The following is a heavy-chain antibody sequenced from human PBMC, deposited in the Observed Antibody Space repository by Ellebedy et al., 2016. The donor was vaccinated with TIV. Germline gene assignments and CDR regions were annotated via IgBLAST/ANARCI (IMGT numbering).Heavy chain of an antibody. CDR3: ARAQSITMVRADAFDI. CDR2: ISGSGGST. Sequence: GESLKISXAASGFTFSSYAMSWVRQAPGKGLEWVSAISGSGGSTYYADSVKGRFTISRDNSKNTLYLQMNSLRAEDTAVYYCARAQSITMVRADAFDIWGQGTMVTVSS. V-gene: IGHV3-23*01. CDR1: GFTFSSYA. D-gene: IGHD3-10*01. J-gene: IGHJ3*02.